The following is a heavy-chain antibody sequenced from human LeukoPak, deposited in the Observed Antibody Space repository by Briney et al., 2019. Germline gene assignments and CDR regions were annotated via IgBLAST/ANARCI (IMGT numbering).Heavy chain of an antibody. D-gene: IGHD3-3*01. CDR3: ARDRYDSYPMDV. Sequence: PSETLSLTCTVSGGSISSGDYYWSWIRQHPGKGLEWIGSIYYSGRTYYNPSLKSRVAISVDTSKNQFSLKLSSVTAADTAVYYCARDRYDSYPMDVWGQGTTVTVSS. J-gene: IGHJ6*02. CDR1: GGSISSGDYY. CDR2: IYYSGRT. V-gene: IGHV4-31*03.